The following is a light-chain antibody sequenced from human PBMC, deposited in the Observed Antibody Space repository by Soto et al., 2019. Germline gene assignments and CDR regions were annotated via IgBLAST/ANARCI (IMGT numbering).Light chain of an antibody. V-gene: IGKV2-28*01. CDR1: QRLLHSHGYNY. J-gene: IGKJ5*01. Sequence: DIFMXQSPGAPASISEEAPPTLCRSTQRLLHSHGYNYFDWYMKKQPNSKXLXXXLGSNRDSGVHERISSSGSGKEFTLNTSRGEDEDVAGYYCMQPPQTLRITFGERTRLDI. CDR2: LGS. CDR3: MQPPQTLRIT.